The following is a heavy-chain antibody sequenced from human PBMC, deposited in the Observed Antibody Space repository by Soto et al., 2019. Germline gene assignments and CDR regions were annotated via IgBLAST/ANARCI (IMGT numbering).Heavy chain of an antibody. CDR2: IIPIFGPA. D-gene: IGHD1-26*01. Sequence: QVQLVQSGAEVKKPGSSVKVSCKASGGTFSSYAISWVRQAPGQGREWMGGIIPIFGPANYAQKFQGRVTITADESTSTAYMGLSSLRSEDTAVYYCARRRWELRVVRAFDIWGHGTMVTVSS. V-gene: IGHV1-69*12. J-gene: IGHJ3*02. CDR3: ARRRWELRVVRAFDI. CDR1: GGTFSSYA.